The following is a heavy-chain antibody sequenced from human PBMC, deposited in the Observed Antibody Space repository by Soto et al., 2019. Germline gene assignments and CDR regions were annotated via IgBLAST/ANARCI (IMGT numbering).Heavy chain of an antibody. CDR1: GGSISIGTYS. V-gene: IGHV4-30-2*01. Sequence: SETLSLTCAVSGGSISIGTYSWSWIRQPPGKGLEWIGYIYYSGSTYYNPSLRSRVTISVDRSKNQFSLKLSSVTAADTAVYYCAREQSRGYGKFDYWGQGTLVTVSS. CDR3: AREQSRGYGKFDY. CDR2: IYYSGST. D-gene: IGHD5-18*01. J-gene: IGHJ4*02.